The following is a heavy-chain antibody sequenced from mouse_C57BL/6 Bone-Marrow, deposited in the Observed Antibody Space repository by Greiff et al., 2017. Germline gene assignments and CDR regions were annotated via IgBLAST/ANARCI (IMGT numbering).Heavy chain of an antibody. Sequence: QVQLKQPGAELVKPGASVKLSCKASGYTFTSYWMHWVKQRPGRGLEWIGRIDPNSGGTKYNEKFKSKATLTVDKPSSTAYMQLSSLTSEDSAVYYCARRTYYPHYYAMDYWGQGTSVTVSS. D-gene: IGHD1-1*01. CDR2: IDPNSGGT. CDR1: GYTFTSYW. V-gene: IGHV1-72*01. CDR3: ARRTYYPHYYAMDY. J-gene: IGHJ4*01.